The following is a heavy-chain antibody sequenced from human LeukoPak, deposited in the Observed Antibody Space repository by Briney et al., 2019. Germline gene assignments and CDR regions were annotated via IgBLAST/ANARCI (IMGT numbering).Heavy chain of an antibody. Sequence: SETLSLTCSVSGASISSGSNYWGWIRQPPGKTLEWIGSIYSSGSTYYNPSLKSRVTMSVDTSKNQFSLKLSSVTAADTAVYYCARDHHGSGKYRYYYYYMDVWGKGTTVTISS. CDR2: IYSSGST. V-gene: IGHV4-39*07. CDR3: ARDHHGSGKYRYYYYYMDV. CDR1: GASISSGSNY. J-gene: IGHJ6*03. D-gene: IGHD3-10*01.